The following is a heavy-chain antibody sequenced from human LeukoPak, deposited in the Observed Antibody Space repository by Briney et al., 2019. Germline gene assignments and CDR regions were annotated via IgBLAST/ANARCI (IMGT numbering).Heavy chain of an antibody. V-gene: IGHV3-23*01. CDR3: AKLQRIAAAGEDWFDP. D-gene: IGHD6-13*01. Sequence: PGGSLRLSCAASGFTFSNYAMSWIRQAPGQGLEWVSGISASGGGTYYADSVKGRFTISRDNSKNTLYLQMNSLRAEDTAVYYCAKLQRIAAAGEDWFDPWGQGTLVTVSS. J-gene: IGHJ5*02. CDR2: ISASGGGT. CDR1: GFTFSNYA.